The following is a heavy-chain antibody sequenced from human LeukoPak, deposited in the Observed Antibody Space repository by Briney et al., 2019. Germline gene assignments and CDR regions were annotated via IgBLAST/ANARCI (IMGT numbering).Heavy chain of an antibody. D-gene: IGHD3-10*02. CDR2: ISYDENTK. V-gene: IGHV3-30-3*01. CDR3: ARDRFYHYVPFDH. J-gene: IGHJ4*02. CDR1: GLVFSSYA. Sequence: PGGSLRLSCVTSGLVFSSYAFHWVRQAPGKGLDWVAAISYDENTKDYAGSVKGRFTISRDNSKNTLYLQMDNVTSEDTAVYFCARDRFYHYVPFDHWGQGALVTVS.